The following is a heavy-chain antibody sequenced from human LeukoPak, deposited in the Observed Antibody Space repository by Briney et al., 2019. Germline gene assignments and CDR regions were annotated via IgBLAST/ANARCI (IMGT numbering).Heavy chain of an antibody. CDR2: INHSGST. V-gene: IGHV4-34*01. Sequence: PSETLSLTCAVYGGSFSGYYWSWIRQPPGKGLEWIGEINHSGSTNYNPSLKSRVTISVDTSKNQFSLKLSSVTAADTAVYYCARTITVIGCLDYWGQGTLVTVSS. CDR3: ARTITVIGCLDY. J-gene: IGHJ4*02. D-gene: IGHD3-22*01. CDR1: GGSFSGYY.